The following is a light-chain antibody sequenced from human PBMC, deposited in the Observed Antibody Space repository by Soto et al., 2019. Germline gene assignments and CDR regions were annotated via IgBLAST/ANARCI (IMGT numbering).Light chain of an antibody. V-gene: IGKV3-20*01. Sequence: IVLTQSPGSLSLSPGERATLAGSASQITSSTFFAWYQQRPGQAPRLLMYAASSRATGIPERFSGSGSGTYFTLTISRLEPEDFAVYYCQQFDSSVTFGQGTKVEIK. CDR2: AAS. J-gene: IGKJ1*01. CDR1: QITSSTF. CDR3: QQFDSSVT.